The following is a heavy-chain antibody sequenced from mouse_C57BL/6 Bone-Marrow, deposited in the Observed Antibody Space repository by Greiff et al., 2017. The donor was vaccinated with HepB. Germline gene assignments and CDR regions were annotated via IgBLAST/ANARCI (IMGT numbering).Heavy chain of an antibody. CDR1: GYAFTNYL. CDR2: INPGSGGT. J-gene: IGHJ1*03. D-gene: IGHD1-1*01. V-gene: IGHV1-54*01. CDR3: ARHDGSSYWYFDV. Sequence: QVQLQQSGAELVRPGTSVKVSCKASGYAFTNYLIEWVKQRPGQGLEWIGVINPGSGGTNNNEKFKGKATLTADKSYRTSYMQLSSLTSEDSAVYFCARHDGSSYWYFDVWGTGTTVTVSS.